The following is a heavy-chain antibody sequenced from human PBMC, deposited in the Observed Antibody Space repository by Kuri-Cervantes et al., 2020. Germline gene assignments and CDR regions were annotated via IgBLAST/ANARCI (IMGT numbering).Heavy chain of an antibody. Sequence: ASVKVSCKASGYTFTSYDINWVRQATGQGLEWMGWMNPNSGNTGYAQKFQGRVTMTRNTSISTAYMELSSLRSEDTAVYFCAGQRDSLYYYGLDVWGQGTTVTVSS. V-gene: IGHV1-8*01. CDR1: GYTFTSYD. CDR2: MNPNSGNT. J-gene: IGHJ6*02. D-gene: IGHD6-25*01. CDR3: AGQRDSLYYYGLDV.